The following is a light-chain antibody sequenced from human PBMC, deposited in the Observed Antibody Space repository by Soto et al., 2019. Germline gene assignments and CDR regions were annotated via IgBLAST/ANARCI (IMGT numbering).Light chain of an antibody. CDR3: QQYKGFWT. J-gene: IGKJ1*01. CDR1: QSISSW. V-gene: IGKV1-5*03. CDR2: KAS. Sequence: DIQMTQSPSTLSASVGDRVTITCRASQSISSWLAWYQQKPGKAPNLLIYKASSLESGVPSRFSGSGSGTEFTLTISSLQPDYFATYYCQQYKGFWTFGQGTKVEIK.